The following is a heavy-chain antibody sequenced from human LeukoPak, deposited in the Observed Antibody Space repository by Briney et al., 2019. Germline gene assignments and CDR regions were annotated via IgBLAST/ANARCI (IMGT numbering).Heavy chain of an antibody. CDR1: GYTFTGYY. CDR3: ARDGITMVRGVDQHYYYYYMDV. CDR2: INPNSGGT. V-gene: IGHV1-2*02. Sequence: ASVKVSCKVSGYTFTGYYIHWVRQAPGQGLEWMGWINPNSGGTNYAQKFQGRVTMTRDTSISTAYMELSRLRSDDTAVYYCARDGITMVRGVDQHYYYYYMDVWGKGTTVTISS. D-gene: IGHD3-10*01. J-gene: IGHJ6*03.